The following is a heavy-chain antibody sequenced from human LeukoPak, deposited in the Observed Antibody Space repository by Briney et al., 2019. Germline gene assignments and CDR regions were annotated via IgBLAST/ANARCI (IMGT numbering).Heavy chain of an antibody. Sequence: SETLSLTCAVSVVSISAFQWSWVRQSPEKGLEWIGCINTKGETNYNPSLKSRVTTSVDTSTSQFSLRLTSVTAADTAVYYCATSNDAKIAPFDHWGQGALVTVSS. D-gene: IGHD2-8*01. V-gene: IGHV4-4*09. J-gene: IGHJ4*02. CDR1: VVSISAFQ. CDR2: INTKGET. CDR3: ATSNDAKIAPFDH.